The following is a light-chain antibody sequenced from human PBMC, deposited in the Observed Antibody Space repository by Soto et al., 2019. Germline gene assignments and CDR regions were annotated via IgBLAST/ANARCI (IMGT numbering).Light chain of an antibody. CDR3: QKYNSAPWT. J-gene: IGKJ1*01. V-gene: IGKV1-27*01. Sequence: DLQMTQSPSSLSASVGDRVTITCRASQVIDNYLAWYQQQPGKVPRLLIYAGSILETGVPSRFTGSGSGTDFTLTITSQEPEDVATYYCQKYNSAPWTFGQGTKVEIK. CDR1: QVIDNY. CDR2: AGS.